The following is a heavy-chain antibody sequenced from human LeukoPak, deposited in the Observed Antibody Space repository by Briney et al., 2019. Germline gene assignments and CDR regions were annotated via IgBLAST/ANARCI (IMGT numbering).Heavy chain of an antibody. V-gene: IGHV1-18*01. CDR2: ISAYNGNT. CDR3: ARGRPGGHYYYYYYMDV. Sequence: ASVKVSCKASGYTFTSYGISWVRQAPGQGLEWMGWISAYNGNTNYAQKLQGRVTMTTDTSTSTAYMELSSLRSEDTAVYYCARGRPGGHYYYYYYMDVWGKGTTVTVSS. J-gene: IGHJ6*03. D-gene: IGHD3-10*01. CDR1: GYTFTSYG.